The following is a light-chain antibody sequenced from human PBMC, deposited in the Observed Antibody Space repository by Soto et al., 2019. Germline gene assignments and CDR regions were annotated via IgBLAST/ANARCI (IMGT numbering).Light chain of an antibody. J-gene: IGLJ1*01. CDR1: NNDVCGYNY. CDR3: SSYTTSNTRQIV. V-gene: IGLV2-14*03. CDR2: DVT. Sequence: QSVLTQPASVSGAPGQSITISCTGTNNDVCGYNYVSWYQHHPGKAPKLIIYDVTNRPSGVSNPFSGSKSGNTASLTISGLQPEDEADYYCSSYTTSNTRQIVFGTGTKVTDL.